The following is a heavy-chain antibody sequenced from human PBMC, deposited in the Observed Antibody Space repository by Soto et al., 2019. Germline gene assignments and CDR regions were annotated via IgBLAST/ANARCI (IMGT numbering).Heavy chain of an antibody. Sequence: ASVKVSCKASGYTFTSYAMHWVRQAPGQRLEWMGWINAGNGNTKYSQKFQGRFTISRDNAKNSLYLHMNSLRVEDTALYYCVKGLNIDYNSAWFYFDYWGQGTVVTVSS. D-gene: IGHD6-19*01. J-gene: IGHJ4*02. V-gene: IGHV1-3*01. CDR1: GYTFTSYA. CDR3: VKGLNIDYNSAWFYFDY. CDR2: INAGNGNT.